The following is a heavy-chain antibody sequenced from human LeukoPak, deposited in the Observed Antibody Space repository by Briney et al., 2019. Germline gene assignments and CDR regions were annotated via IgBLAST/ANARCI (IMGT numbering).Heavy chain of an antibody. CDR1: GGSISGYY. CDR2: INHSGST. J-gene: IGHJ3*02. D-gene: IGHD1-1*01. Sequence: PSETLSLTCTVSGGSISGYYWSWIRQPPGKGLEWIGEINHSGSTNYNPSLKSRVTISVDTSKNQFSLKLSSVTAADTAVYYCARVNDGDAAYAFDIWGQGTMVTVSS. V-gene: IGHV4-34*01. CDR3: ARVNDGDAAYAFDI.